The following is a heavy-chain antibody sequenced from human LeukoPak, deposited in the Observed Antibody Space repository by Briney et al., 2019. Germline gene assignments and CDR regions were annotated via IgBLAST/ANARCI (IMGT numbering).Heavy chain of an antibody. V-gene: IGHV1-2*02. CDR2: INPNSGGT. CDR1: GGTFSSYA. CDR3: ARDMERAATHDFDY. Sequence: ASVKVSCKASGGTFSSYAISWVRQAPGQGLEWMGWINPNSGGTNYAQKFQGRVTMTRDTSISTAYMELSRLRSDDTAVYYCARDMERAATHDFDYWGQGTLVTVSS. D-gene: IGHD2-15*01. J-gene: IGHJ4*02.